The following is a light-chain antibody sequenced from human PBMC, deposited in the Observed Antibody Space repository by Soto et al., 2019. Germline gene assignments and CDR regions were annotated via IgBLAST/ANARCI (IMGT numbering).Light chain of an antibody. Sequence: QSVLTQPASGSGAPGQRITISCTGSISNIMAGKDVHWYQQLPGTAPKVLIYSNNNRPSGVPDRFSVSKYGTSASLAITGLQVEDQDDYFCQSYGTSLSGLYVFGTGTKVTVL. J-gene: IGLJ1*01. CDR1: ISNIMAGKD. CDR3: QSYGTSLSGLYV. CDR2: SNN. V-gene: IGLV1-40*01.